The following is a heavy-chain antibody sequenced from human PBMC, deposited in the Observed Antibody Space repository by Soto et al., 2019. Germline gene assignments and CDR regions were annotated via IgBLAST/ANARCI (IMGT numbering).Heavy chain of an antibody. V-gene: IGHV3-21*01. CDR2: ISSGSSYI. J-gene: IGHJ6*02. Sequence: EVQLVESGGGLVKPGGSLRLSCAASGFTFSSYTMNWVRQAPGKGLAWVSSISSGSSYIYYADSVKGRFTISRDNAKNSLYLQMNSLRAEDTAVYYCARDHGPNYYYGMDVWGQGTTVTVSS. CDR1: GFTFSSYT. CDR3: ARDHGPNYYYGMDV.